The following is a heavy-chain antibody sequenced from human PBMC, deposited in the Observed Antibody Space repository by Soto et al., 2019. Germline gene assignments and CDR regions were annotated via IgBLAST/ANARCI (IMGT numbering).Heavy chain of an antibody. CDR1: GFTFSSYG. D-gene: IGHD3-10*01. V-gene: IGHV3-33*01. CDR3: ARESGSPFGHGITMVRGVFMFDP. J-gene: IGHJ5*02. Sequence: GGSLRLSCAASGFTFSSYGMHWVRQAPGKGLEWVAVIWYDGSNKYYADSVKGRFTISRDNSKNTLYLQMNSLRAEDTAVYYCARESGSPFGHGITMVRGVFMFDPWGQGTLVTVSS. CDR2: IWYDGSNK.